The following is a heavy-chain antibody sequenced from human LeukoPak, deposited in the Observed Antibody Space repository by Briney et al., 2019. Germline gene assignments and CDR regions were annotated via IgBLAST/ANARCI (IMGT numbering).Heavy chain of an antibody. V-gene: IGHV4-61*02. CDR2: IYTSGST. J-gene: IGHJ5*02. D-gene: IGHD2-15*01. Sequence: PSQTLSLTCTVSGGSISSGSYYWSWIRQPAGKGLEWIGRIYTSGSTNYNPSLKSRVTISVDMSKNQFSLKLSSVTAADTAVYYCARDRAATRTNWFDPWGQGTLVTVSS. CDR1: GGSISSGSYY. CDR3: ARDRAATRTNWFDP.